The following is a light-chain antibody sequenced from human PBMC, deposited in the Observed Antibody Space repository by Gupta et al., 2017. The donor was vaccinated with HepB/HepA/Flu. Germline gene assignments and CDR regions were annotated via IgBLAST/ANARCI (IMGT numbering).Light chain of an antibody. CDR3: QQYNNWPHT. V-gene: IGKV3-15*01. J-gene: IGKJ2*01. Sequence: EIVMTQSPATLSVSPGERATLSCRASQSVNLYVAWYQQKPGQAPRLLIQGASTSATGIPARFSGSGSGTEFTLTISSLQSEDFAVYYCQQYNNWPHTFGQGTKLDIK. CDR1: QSVNLY. CDR2: GAS.